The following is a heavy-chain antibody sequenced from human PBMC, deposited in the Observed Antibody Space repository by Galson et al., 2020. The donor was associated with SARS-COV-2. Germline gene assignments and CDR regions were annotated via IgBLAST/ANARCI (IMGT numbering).Heavy chain of an antibody. D-gene: IGHD3-22*01. J-gene: IGHJ4*02. CDR2: ISWNSGSI. Sequence: GGSLRLSCAASGFTFDDYAMHWVRQAPGKGLEWVSGISWNSGSIGYADSVKGRFTISRDNAKNSLYLQMNSLRAEDTALYYCAKVTTGYDSSDYWGQGTLVTVSS. CDR1: GFTFDDYA. V-gene: IGHV3-9*01. CDR3: AKVTTGYDSSDY.